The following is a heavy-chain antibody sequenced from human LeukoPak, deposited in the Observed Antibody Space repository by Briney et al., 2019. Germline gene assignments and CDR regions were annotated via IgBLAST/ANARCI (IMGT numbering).Heavy chain of an antibody. Sequence: PSETLSLTCAVYGGSFSGYYWSWIRQPPGKGLEWIGEINHSGSTNYNPSLKSRVTISVDTSKNQFSLKLSSVTAADTAVYYCARDRSGYYDSSGYYHVFDYWGQGTLVTVSS. J-gene: IGHJ4*02. CDR3: ARDRSGYYDSSGYYHVFDY. V-gene: IGHV4-34*01. CDR2: INHSGST. D-gene: IGHD3-22*01. CDR1: GGSFSGYY.